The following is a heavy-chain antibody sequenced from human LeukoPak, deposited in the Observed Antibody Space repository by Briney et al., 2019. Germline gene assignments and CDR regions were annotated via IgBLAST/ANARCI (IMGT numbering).Heavy chain of an antibody. Sequence: SETLSLTCAVYGGSFSGYYWSWIRQPPGKGLEWIGEINHSGSTNYNPSLKSRVTISVDTSKNQFSLKLSSVTAADTAVYYCAPLGVGATDYWGQGTLSPSPQ. V-gene: IGHV4-34*01. CDR2: INHSGST. D-gene: IGHD1-26*01. J-gene: IGHJ4*02. CDR1: GGSFSGYY. CDR3: APLGVGATDY.